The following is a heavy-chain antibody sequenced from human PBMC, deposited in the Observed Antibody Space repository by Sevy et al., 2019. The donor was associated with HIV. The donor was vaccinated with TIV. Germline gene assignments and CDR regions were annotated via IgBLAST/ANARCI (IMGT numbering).Heavy chain of an antibody. D-gene: IGHD3-10*01. J-gene: IGHJ4*02. CDR1: GFTFSSYG. CDR2: ISYDGSNK. CDR3: AKTGSYGSGSYYGFDY. V-gene: IGHV3-30*18. Sequence: GGSLRLSCAASGFTFSSYGMHWVRQAPGKGLEWVAVISYDGSNKYYADSGKGRFTISRDNSKNTLYLQMNSLRAEDTAVYYCAKTGSYGSGSYYGFDYWGQGTLVTVSS.